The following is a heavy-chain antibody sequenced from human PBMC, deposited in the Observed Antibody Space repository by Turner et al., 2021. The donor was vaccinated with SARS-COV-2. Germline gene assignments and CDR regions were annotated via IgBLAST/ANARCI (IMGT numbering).Heavy chain of an antibody. D-gene: IGHD4-17*01. Sequence: VQLVQSGGGVVQPGRSLRLSCAASGFTSSSYGRHWVRQAPGKGLEWVAVIWYDGSNKFYADSVKGRFTISRDNSKNTLYLKMNSLRAEDTAVYYCARGAHGDYEDAFDIWGQGTLVTISS. CDR2: IWYDGSNK. V-gene: IGHV3-33*01. J-gene: IGHJ3*02. CDR1: GFTSSSYG. CDR3: ARGAHGDYEDAFDI.